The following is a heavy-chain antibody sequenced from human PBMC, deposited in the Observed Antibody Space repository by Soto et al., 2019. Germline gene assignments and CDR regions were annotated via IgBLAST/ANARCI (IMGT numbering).Heavy chain of an antibody. D-gene: IGHD2-15*01. CDR1: GFTFSSYA. CDR2: ISGSGGST. V-gene: IGHV3-23*01. J-gene: IGHJ1*01. CDR3: AKGYCSGGSCYLRPEYFQH. Sequence: GGSLRLSCAASGFTFSSYAMSWVRQAPGKGLEWVSAISGSGGSTYYADSVKGRFTISRDSSNNTLYLQMNSLRAEDTAVYYCAKGYCSGGSCYLRPEYFQHWGQGTLVTVSS.